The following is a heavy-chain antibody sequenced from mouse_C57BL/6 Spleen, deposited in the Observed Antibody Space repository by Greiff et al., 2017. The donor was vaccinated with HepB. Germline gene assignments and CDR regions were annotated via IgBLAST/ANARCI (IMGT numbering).Heavy chain of an antibody. CDR1: GFTFSSYA. V-gene: IGHV5-9-1*02. J-gene: IGHJ4*01. CDR2: ISSGGDYI. CDR3: TREWITTVVATRYYAMDY. Sequence: DVKLVESGEGLVKPGGSLKLSCAASGFTFSSYAMSWVRQTPEKRLEWVAYISSGGDYIYYADTVKGRFTISRDNARNTLYLQMSSLKSEDTAMYYCTREWITTVVATRYYAMDYWGQGTSVTVSS. D-gene: IGHD1-1*01.